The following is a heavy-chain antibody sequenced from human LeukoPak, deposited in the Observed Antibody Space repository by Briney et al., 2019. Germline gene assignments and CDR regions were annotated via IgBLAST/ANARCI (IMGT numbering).Heavy chain of an antibody. CDR2: IYPGDSDT. V-gene: IGHV5-51*01. D-gene: IGHD3-22*01. Sequence: ESLKISCKGSGYSFTSYWIGWVRQMPGKGLEWMGIIYPGDSDTRYSPSFQGQVTISADKSISTAYLQWSSLKASDTAMYYCARPTAGYYDSSGYYFDAFDIWGQGTMVTVSS. CDR3: ARPTAGYYDSSGYYFDAFDI. CDR1: GYSFTSYW. J-gene: IGHJ3*02.